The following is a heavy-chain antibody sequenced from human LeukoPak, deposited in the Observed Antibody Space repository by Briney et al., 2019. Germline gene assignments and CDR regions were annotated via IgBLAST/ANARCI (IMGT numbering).Heavy chain of an antibody. J-gene: IGHJ4*02. CDR2: ISGSGGST. CDR3: ARGGGYGVKIDY. V-gene: IGHV3-23*01. D-gene: IGHD3-10*01. Sequence: PGGSLRLSCAASGFTFSRYDMSWVRQAPGKGLEWVSAISGSGGSTYYADSVKGRFTISRDNSKNTLYLQMSSLRAEDTAVYYCARGGGYGVKIDYWGQGTLVTVSS. CDR1: GFTFSRYD.